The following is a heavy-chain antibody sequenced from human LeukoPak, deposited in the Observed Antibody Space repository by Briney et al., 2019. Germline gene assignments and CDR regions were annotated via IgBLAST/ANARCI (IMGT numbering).Heavy chain of an antibody. CDR1: GFTFSSYS. Sequence: GGSLRLSCAASGFTFSSYSMSWVRQAPGKGLEWVSSISSSSSYIYYADSVKGRFTISRDNAKNSLYLQMNSLRAEDTAVYYCARERIGLAYCGGDCYYDYWGQGTLVTVSS. J-gene: IGHJ4*02. V-gene: IGHV3-21*01. CDR2: ISSSSSYI. CDR3: ARERIGLAYCGGDCYYDY. D-gene: IGHD2-21*02.